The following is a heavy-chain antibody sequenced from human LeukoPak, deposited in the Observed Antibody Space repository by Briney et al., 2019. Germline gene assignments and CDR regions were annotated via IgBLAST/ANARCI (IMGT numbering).Heavy chain of an antibody. CDR1: GVSISSYY. J-gene: IGHJ4*02. CDR2: IYYSGST. D-gene: IGHD4-23*01. Sequence: SETLSLTCTVSGVSISSYYWSWIRQPPGKGLEWIGYIYYSGSTNYNPSLKSRVTISVDTSKNQFSLKLSSVTAADTAVYYCARGYGGNSDDYWGQGTLVTVSS. CDR3: ARGYGGNSDDY. V-gene: IGHV4-59*01.